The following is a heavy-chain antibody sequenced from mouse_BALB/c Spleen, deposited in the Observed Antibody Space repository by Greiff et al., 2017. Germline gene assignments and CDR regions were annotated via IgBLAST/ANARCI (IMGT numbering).Heavy chain of an antibody. V-gene: IGHV1-69*02. CDR2: IYPSDSYT. CDR1: GYTFTSYW. Sequence: QVQLQQPGAELVRPGASVKLSCKASGYTFTSYWINWVKQRPGQGLEWIGNIYPSDSYTNYNQKFKDKATLTVDKSSSTAYMQLSSPTSEDSAVYYCTRSQYGNYRNYAMDYWGERTSVTVSS. D-gene: IGHD2-10*02. CDR3: TRSQYGNYRNYAMDY. J-gene: IGHJ4*01.